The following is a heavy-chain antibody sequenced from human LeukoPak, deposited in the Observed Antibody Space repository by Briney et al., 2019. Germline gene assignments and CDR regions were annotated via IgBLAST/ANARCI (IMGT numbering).Heavy chain of an antibody. D-gene: IGHD3-10*01. CDR2: IWYDGSNK. J-gene: IGHJ6*02. CDR1: GFTFSSYG. V-gene: IGHV3-33*01. Sequence: GGSLRLSCAASGFTFSSYGMHWVRQAPGKGLEWVAVIWYDGSNKYYADSVKGRFAISRDNSKNTLYLQMNSLRAEDTAVYYCARDMITMVRGVLRNYYGMDVWGQGTTVTVSS. CDR3: ARDMITMVRGVLRNYYGMDV.